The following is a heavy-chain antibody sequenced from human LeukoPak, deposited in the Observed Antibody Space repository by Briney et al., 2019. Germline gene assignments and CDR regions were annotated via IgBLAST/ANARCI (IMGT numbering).Heavy chain of an antibody. CDR2: ISRDGSSE. J-gene: IGHJ3*02. CDR1: GFTFNNYG. Sequence: GGSLRLSCAASGFTFNNYGMHWVRQAPGKGLEWVAVISRDGSSEYYADSVKGRFTISRDNSKNTLFLQMNSLRADDSAVFYCARADHYWGPDAFDIWGQGTMVTVSS. V-gene: IGHV3-30*03. CDR3: ARADHYWGPDAFDI. D-gene: IGHD7-27*01.